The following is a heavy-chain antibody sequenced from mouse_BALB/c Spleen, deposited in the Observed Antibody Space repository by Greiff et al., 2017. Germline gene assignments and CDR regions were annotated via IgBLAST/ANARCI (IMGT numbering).Heavy chain of an antibody. CDR3: ARRAGAARAGGFDY. Sequence: QVQLQQSGAELVRPGVSVKISCKGSGYTFTDYAMHWVKQSHAKSLEWIGVISTYYGDASYNQKFKGKATMTVDKSSSTAYMELARLTSEDSAIYYCARRAGAARAGGFDYWGQGTTLTVSS. CDR1: GYTFTDYA. CDR2: ISTYYGDA. J-gene: IGHJ2*01. V-gene: IGHV1S137*01. D-gene: IGHD3-1*01.